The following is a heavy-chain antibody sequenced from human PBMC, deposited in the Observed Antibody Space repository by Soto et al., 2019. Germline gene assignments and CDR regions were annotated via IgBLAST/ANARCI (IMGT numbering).Heavy chain of an antibody. CDR1: TLNFNVYW. CDR3: IASLSGDPYPFDY. J-gene: IGHJ4*02. D-gene: IGHD2-2*02. V-gene: IGHV3-74*01. Sequence: GGSLRLSCAASTLNFNVYWIHWVRQAPGKGLVWVSRIKSDGVFINVADSLKGRFTVFRDSASHTLHLQMDSLRVEDTAVYFCIASLSGDPYPFDYWGQGILVTVSS. CDR2: IKSDGVFI.